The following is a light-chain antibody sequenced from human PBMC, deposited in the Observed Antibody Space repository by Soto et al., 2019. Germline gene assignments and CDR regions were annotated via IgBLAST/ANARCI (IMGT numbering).Light chain of an antibody. CDR3: QQYHTFPLT. J-gene: IGKJ4*01. CDR1: QHINNW. CDR2: DAF. V-gene: IGKV1-5*01. Sequence: DIQMTQSPSPLSASVGDRVTITCRASQHINNWMAWYHQKPGEAPKLLIYDAFSLQTGVPFTFRGSGSGTEFSLTISSLQPDDFGTYYCQQYHTFPLTVGGGTKVESK.